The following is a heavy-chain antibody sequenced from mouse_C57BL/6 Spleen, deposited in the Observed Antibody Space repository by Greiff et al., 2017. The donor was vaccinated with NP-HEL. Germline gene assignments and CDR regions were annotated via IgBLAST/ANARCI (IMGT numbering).Heavy chain of an antibody. Sequence: VQLQQSGAELARPGASVKLSCKASGYTFTSYGISWVKQRTGQGLEWIGEIYPRSGNTYYNEKFKGKATLTADKSSRPAYMALRSLTSEDSAVYFCARGGIYYGNYDYAMDYWGQGTSVTVSS. J-gene: IGHJ4*01. CDR3: ARGGIYYGNYDYAMDY. D-gene: IGHD2-1*01. CDR1: GYTFTSYG. V-gene: IGHV1-81*01. CDR2: IYPRSGNT.